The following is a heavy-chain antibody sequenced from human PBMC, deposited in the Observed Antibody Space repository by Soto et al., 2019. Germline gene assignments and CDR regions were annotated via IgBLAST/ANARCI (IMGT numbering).Heavy chain of an antibody. CDR2: IGTAGDT. D-gene: IGHD4-17*01. V-gene: IGHV3-13*01. J-gene: IGHJ5*02. CDR1: GFTFSSYD. Sequence: GGSLRLSCAASGFTFSSYDMHWVRQATGKGLEWVSAIGTAGDTYYPGSVKGRFTISRENAKNSLYLQMNSLRAEDTAVYYCARGPPKEMTTVTTVLYNWFDPWGQGTLVTVSS. CDR3: ARGPPKEMTTVTTVLYNWFDP.